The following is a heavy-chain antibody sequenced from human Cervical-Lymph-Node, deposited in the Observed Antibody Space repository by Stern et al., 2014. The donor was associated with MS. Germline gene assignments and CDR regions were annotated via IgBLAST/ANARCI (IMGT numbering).Heavy chain of an antibody. CDR1: GFTFSSYG. CDR3: AREDIDGSDAFDV. D-gene: IGHD5-12*01. V-gene: IGHV3-33*01. J-gene: IGHJ3*01. CDR2: IWYDGSDK. Sequence: QVQLEESGGGVVQPGRSLRLSCAASGFTFSSYGMHWVRQAPGKGLEWVAVIWYDGSDKYYADSVKGRFTISRDNYKNTLYLQMNSLRAEDTAVYHCAREDIDGSDAFDVWGQGTMVTVSS.